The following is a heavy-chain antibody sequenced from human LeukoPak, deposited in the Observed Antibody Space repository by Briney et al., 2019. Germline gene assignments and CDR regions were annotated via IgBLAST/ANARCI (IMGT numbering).Heavy chain of an antibody. Sequence: SETLSLTCTVPGGSISSYYWSWIRQPPGKGLEWIGYIYYSGSTNYNPSLKSRVTISVDTSKNQFSLKLSSVTAADTAVYYCASSTRPYYYYGMDVWGQGTTVTVSS. D-gene: IGHD5/OR15-5a*01. CDR3: ASSTRPYYYYGMDV. CDR2: IYYSGST. J-gene: IGHJ6*02. V-gene: IGHV4-59*08. CDR1: GGSISSYY.